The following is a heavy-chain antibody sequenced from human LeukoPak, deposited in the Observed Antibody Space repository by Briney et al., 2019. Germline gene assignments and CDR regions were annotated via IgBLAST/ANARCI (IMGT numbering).Heavy chain of an antibody. D-gene: IGHD3-3*01. Sequence: GGSLRLSCAASGFTFSSYSMNWVRQAPGKGLEWVSSISSSSSYIYYADSVKGRFTISRDNAKNSLYLQMNSLRAEDTAVYYCARGTVVVIIREYYYYGMDVWGQGTTVTASS. CDR1: GFTFSSYS. V-gene: IGHV3-21*01. J-gene: IGHJ6*02. CDR2: ISSSSSYI. CDR3: ARGTVVVIIREYYYYGMDV.